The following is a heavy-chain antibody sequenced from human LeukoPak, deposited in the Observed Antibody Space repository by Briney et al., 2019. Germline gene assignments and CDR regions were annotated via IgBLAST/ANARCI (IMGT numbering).Heavy chain of an antibody. CDR3: ARVGIRFLEQYYFDY. J-gene: IGHJ4*02. D-gene: IGHD3-3*01. V-gene: IGHV3-66*01. CDR2: IYSDGNT. CDR1: GFTVSNNY. Sequence: GGSLRLSCAASGFTVSNNYINWVRQAPGKGLEWVSIIYSDGNTHYADSVKGRFTISRDNSKNTLYLQMNSLIAEDTAVYYCARVGIRFLEQYYFDYWGQGTLVTVSS.